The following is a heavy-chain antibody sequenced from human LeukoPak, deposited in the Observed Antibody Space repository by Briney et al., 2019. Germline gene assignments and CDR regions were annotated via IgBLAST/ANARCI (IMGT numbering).Heavy chain of an antibody. J-gene: IGHJ4*02. V-gene: IGHV3-48*03. CDR3: ARSRYGVVGF. Sequence: GGSVRLFCAASGFTFSSYEMNWVSQAPGKGLEWVSYISSSGSTIYYADSVKGRFTISRDNAKNSLYLQMNSLRAEDTAVYYCARSRYGVVGFWGQGAMMIVSS. CDR1: GFTFSSYE. D-gene: IGHD4-17*01. CDR2: ISSSGSTI.